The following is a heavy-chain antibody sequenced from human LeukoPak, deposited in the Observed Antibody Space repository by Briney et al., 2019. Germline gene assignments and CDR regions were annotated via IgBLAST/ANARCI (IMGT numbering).Heavy chain of an antibody. D-gene: IGHD2-15*01. CDR2: IRYDGSNK. Sequence: GGSLRLSCAASGFSFSSYGVHWVRQAPGKGLEWVAFIRYDGSNKYYADSVKGRFILSRDNSKNTAYLEMSSLRGEDTAVYYCSKKSPIDATVRNSLGNWGQGTLVTVSS. J-gene: IGHJ4*02. CDR3: SKKSPIDATVRNSLGN. CDR1: GFSFSSYG. V-gene: IGHV3-30*02.